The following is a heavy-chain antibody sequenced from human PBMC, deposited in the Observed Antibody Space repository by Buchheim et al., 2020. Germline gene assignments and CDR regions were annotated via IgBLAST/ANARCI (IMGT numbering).Heavy chain of an antibody. J-gene: IGHJ6*02. CDR1: GFTFSSYA. D-gene: IGHD2-2*02. CDR2: ISGSGSST. Sequence: EVQLVESGGGLVQPGGSLRLSCAASGFTFSSYAMSWVRQAPEKGLEWVSAISGSGSSTYYADSVKGRFTISRDNSKNTLDLQMNSLRAEDTAVYYCAKVRYCSSTSCYRAHGMDVWGQGTT. CDR3: AKVRYCSSTSCYRAHGMDV. V-gene: IGHV3-23*04.